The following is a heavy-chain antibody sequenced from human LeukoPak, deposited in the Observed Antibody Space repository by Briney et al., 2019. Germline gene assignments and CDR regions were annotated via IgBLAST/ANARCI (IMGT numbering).Heavy chain of an antibody. D-gene: IGHD6-13*01. Sequence: GGSLRLSCAASGFTFSSYWMHWVRQPPGKGLVWVSRIKSDRSSTTYADPVKGRFTISRDNAKNTLYLEMNSLRAEDTAVYYCARGPYSSRVDYWGQGTLVTVSS. J-gene: IGHJ4*02. CDR1: GFTFSSYW. CDR2: IKSDRSST. CDR3: ARGPYSSRVDY. V-gene: IGHV3-74*01.